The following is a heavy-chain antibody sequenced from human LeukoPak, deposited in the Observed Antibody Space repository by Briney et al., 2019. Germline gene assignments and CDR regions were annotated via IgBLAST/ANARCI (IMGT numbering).Heavy chain of an antibody. CDR3: AKDRRFPDDVFDI. V-gene: IGHV3-23*01. CDR2: IESNGGNT. J-gene: IGHJ3*02. Sequence: GGSLRLSCAASGFTFNSYAMSWVRQAPGKGQEWVSAIESNGGNTYYLASVKGRFTISRDNFKNTLYLQMNNLRAEDTALYYCAKDRRFPDDVFDIWGQGTMVTVSS. D-gene: IGHD2-21*01. CDR1: GFTFNSYA.